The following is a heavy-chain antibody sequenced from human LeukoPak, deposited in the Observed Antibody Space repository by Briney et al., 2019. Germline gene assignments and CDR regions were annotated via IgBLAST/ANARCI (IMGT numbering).Heavy chain of an antibody. CDR1: GGSISSYY. J-gene: IGHJ5*02. CDR2: IYTSGST. CDR3: ARHFEGQLVWFDP. Sequence: PSETLSLTCTVSGGSISSYYWSWIRQPPGKGLQCIGYIYTSGSTNYNPSLKSRVTISVDTSKNQFSLKLSSVTAADTAVYYCARHFEGQLVWFDPWGQGTLVTVSS. D-gene: IGHD6-13*01. V-gene: IGHV4-4*09.